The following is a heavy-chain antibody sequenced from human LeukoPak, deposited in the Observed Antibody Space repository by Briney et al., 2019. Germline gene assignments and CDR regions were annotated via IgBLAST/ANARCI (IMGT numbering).Heavy chain of an antibody. Sequence: PGGSLRLSGAASGFTFSDYYMSWIRQAPGKGLEWVSYISSSGSTIYYADSVKGRFTISRDNAKNSLYLQMNSLRAEDTAVYYCARDEVDTTMVTTEYYYGMDVWGQGTTVTVSS. V-gene: IGHV3-11*01. CDR3: ARDEVDTTMVTTEYYYGMDV. CDR2: ISSSGSTI. CDR1: GFTFSDYY. D-gene: IGHD5-18*01. J-gene: IGHJ6*02.